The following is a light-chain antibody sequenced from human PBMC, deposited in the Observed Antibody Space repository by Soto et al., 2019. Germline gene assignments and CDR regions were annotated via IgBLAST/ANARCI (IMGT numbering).Light chain of an antibody. CDR2: EDN. CDR1: SGNIASYY. Sequence: NFMLTQPHSVSESPGKTVTISCTRSSGNIASYYVRWYQQRPGSSPTTVIYEDNRRPSGVPDRFSGSIDSSSNSASLTISGLKTEDEADYYCQSYDNTNYVVFGGGTKLTVL. J-gene: IGLJ2*01. V-gene: IGLV6-57*01. CDR3: QSYDNTNYVV.